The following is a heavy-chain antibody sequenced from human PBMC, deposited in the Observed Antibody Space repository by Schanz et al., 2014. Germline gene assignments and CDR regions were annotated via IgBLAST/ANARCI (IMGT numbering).Heavy chain of an antibody. V-gene: IGHV1-69*02. J-gene: IGHJ4*02. D-gene: IGHD6-19*01. CDR1: GGTFSSYT. Sequence: QVQLVQSGAEVKKPGSSVKVSCTASGGTFSSYTISWIRQAPGQGLEWMGRIIPVLAIANYAQKFQGRVTITADRSTSTAYMELSSLRSDDTAVYYCARGVYSSGWYDQDIAHFDIWGQGTLVTVSS. CDR2: IIPVLAIA. CDR3: ARGVYSSGWYDQDIAHFDI.